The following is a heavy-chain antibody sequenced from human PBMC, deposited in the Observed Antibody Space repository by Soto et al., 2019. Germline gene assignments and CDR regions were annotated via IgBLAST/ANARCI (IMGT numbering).Heavy chain of an antibody. V-gene: IGHV3-23*01. CDR2: IIGVGGDT. Sequence: XGSLILSCAASGFSFPTYAMSWVRQAPGKGLEWVSTIIGVGGDTYYEESLKGRFIISRDNSKNTLYMQMSSLRVQDTALYYCAKAGRAWIQLWDYFDYWGQGSQVTV. CDR3: AKAGRAWIQLWDYFDY. CDR1: GFSFPTYA. J-gene: IGHJ4*02. D-gene: IGHD5-18*01.